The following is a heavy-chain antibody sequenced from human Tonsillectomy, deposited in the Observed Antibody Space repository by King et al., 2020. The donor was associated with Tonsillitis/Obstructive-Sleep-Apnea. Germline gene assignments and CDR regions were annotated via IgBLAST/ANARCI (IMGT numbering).Heavy chain of an antibody. V-gene: IGHV3-23*04. D-gene: IGHD2-8*01. CDR1: GFTFSNYA. J-gene: IGHJ4*02. CDR2: IISSGGGT. Sequence: QLVQSGGGLVQPGGSLRLSCAASGFTFSNYAMSWVRQAPGKGLEWVSSIISSGGGTYYADSVKGRFTISRDNSKNTLYLQMNSLRAEDTAVYYCAKGRGCFDYCGQGTLVTVSS. CDR3: AKGRGCFDY.